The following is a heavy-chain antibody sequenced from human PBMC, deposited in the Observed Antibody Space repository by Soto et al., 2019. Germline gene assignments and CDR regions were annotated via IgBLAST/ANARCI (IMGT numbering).Heavy chain of an antibody. CDR3: ARRVFRGALDY. CDR1: GYTFTDYY. J-gene: IGHJ4*02. CDR2: INPNTGGT. Sequence: QVHLVQSGGEVKKPGASVKVSCKASGYTFTDYYIHWVRQAPGQGLEWMGWINPNTGGTSFAQKFLGGVTMTRDTSISTVYMELTTLKFGDTAMYFCARRVFRGALDYWGQGTLVTVSS. D-gene: IGHD4-17*01. V-gene: IGHV1-2*02.